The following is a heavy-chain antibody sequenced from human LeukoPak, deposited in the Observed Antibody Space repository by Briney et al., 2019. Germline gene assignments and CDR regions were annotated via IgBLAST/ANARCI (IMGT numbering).Heavy chain of an antibody. D-gene: IGHD4-17*01. CDR2: ISDSGVTT. Sequence: GGSLRLSCAASGFTFSSYWMSWVRQAPGKGLEWVSTISDSGVTTHYADSVKSRFTISRDNSKSTLYLQMSSLRAVDTAIYCCAKDPSTFLTTGWYFDLWGRGTLVTVSS. J-gene: IGHJ2*01. CDR1: GFTFSSYW. V-gene: IGHV3-23*01. CDR3: AKDPSTFLTTGWYFDL.